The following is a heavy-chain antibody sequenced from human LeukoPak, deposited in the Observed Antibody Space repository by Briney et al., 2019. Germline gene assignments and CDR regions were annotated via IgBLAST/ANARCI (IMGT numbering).Heavy chain of an antibody. J-gene: IGHJ4*02. Sequence: PGGSLRLSCAASGFTFSSYSMNWVRQAPGKGLEWVSSISSSSSYIYYADLVKGRFTISRDNAKNSLYLQMNSLRAEDTAVYYCARSLYDSSGSVPDYWGQGTLVTVSS. CDR2: ISSSSSYI. D-gene: IGHD3-22*01. V-gene: IGHV3-21*01. CDR3: ARSLYDSSGSVPDY. CDR1: GFTFSSYS.